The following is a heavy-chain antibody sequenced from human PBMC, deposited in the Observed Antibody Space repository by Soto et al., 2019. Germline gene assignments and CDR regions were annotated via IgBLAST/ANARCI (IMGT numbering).Heavy chain of an antibody. CDR3: ASSPSSSRWYFDL. J-gene: IGHJ2*01. CDR1: GGSISSGDYY. Sequence: QVQLQESAPGLVKPSQTLSLTCTVSGGSISSGDYYWSWIRQLPEKGLEWIGYIYYCGSTYYNTSLKSRVTISVDTSKNQFSLKLSSVTAADPAVYYCASSPSSSRWYFDLWGRGTLVTVSS. CDR2: IYYCGST. D-gene: IGHD6-6*01. V-gene: IGHV4-30-4*01.